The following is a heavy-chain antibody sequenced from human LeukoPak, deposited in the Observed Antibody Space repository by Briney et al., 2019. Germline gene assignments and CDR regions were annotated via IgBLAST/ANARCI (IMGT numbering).Heavy chain of an antibody. CDR3: ARRDYSGDNPVLDY. V-gene: IGHV4-39*01. CDR2: VFHSGTT. CDR1: GGSISGSRSY. Sequence: PSETLSLTCTVSGGSISGSRSYWGWIRQPPGKGLEWIGSVFHSGTTYYNPSLKSRLTISVDTSKNQFSLKLSSVTAADTAVYYCARRDYSGDNPVLDYWGRGTLVTVSS. J-gene: IGHJ4*02. D-gene: IGHD2-21*01.